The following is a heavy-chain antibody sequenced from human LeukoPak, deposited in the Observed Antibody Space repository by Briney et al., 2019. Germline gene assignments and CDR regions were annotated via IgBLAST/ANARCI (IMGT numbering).Heavy chain of an antibody. CDR1: RFALSTSGRG. Sequence: GPTLLNPTHTLTLTCTFSRFALSTSGRGVGWIRQPPGKAREWLALIYWNGDKRYIPSLKSTLTITKDTSKNAVVLTMINMEPVGTAPYYCAHRLSGQLALDVWGKGTPVTVSS. D-gene: IGHD6-6*01. CDR2: IYWNGDK. CDR3: AHRLSGQLALDV. J-gene: IGHJ6*04. V-gene: IGHV2-5*01.